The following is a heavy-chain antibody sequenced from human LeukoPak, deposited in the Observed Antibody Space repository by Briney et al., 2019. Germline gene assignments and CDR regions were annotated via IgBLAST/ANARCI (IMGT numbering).Heavy chain of an antibody. Sequence: SETLSLTCTVSGGSISSYYWSWVRQPPGKGLEWIGEIYHSGSTNYNPSLRSRVTISVDKSKNQFSLKLSSVTAADTAVYYCARDTYYYDSSPCFDIWGQGTMVTVSS. CDR1: GGSISSYY. CDR2: IYHSGST. CDR3: ARDTYYYDSSPCFDI. J-gene: IGHJ3*02. D-gene: IGHD3-22*01. V-gene: IGHV4-59*12.